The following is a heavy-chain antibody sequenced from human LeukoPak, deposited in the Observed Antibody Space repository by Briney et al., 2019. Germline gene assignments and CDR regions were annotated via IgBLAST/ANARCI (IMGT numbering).Heavy chain of an antibody. J-gene: IGHJ4*02. D-gene: IGHD3-22*01. CDR1: GGTFSSYA. CDR2: IIPIFGTA. V-gene: IGHV1-69*01. CDR3: ARGTYYYDSSGYLNY. Sequence: APVKVSCKASGGTFSSYAISWVRQAPGQGLEWMGGIIPIFGTANYAQKFQGRVTITADESTSTAYMELSSLRSEDTAVYYCARGTYYYDSSGYLNYWGQGTLVTVSS.